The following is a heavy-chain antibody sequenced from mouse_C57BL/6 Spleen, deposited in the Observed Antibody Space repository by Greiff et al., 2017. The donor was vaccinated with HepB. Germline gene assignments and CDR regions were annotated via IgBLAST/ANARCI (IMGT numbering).Heavy chain of an antibody. D-gene: IGHD1-1*01. J-gene: IGHJ3*01. CDR3: AKGDYYGSSQAWFAY. Sequence: VMLVESGPGLVQPSQSLSITCTVSGFSLTSYGVHWVRQSPGKGLEWLGVIWRGGSTDYNAAFMSRLSITKDNSKSQVFFKMNSLQADDTAIYYCAKGDYYGSSQAWFAYWGQGTLVTVSA. CDR1: GFSLTSYG. V-gene: IGHV2-5*01. CDR2: IWRGGST.